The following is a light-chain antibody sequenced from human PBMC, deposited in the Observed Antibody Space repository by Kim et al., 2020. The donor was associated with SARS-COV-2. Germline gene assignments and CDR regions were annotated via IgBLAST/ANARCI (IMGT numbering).Light chain of an antibody. Sequence: GGRATLSCGAGQSVSGSYLAWYQQKPGQAPRLLIYGASSRATGIPDRFSGGGSGTDFTLTISRLEPEDFAVYYCQQYGSSPGTFGQGTKVDIK. V-gene: IGKV3-20*01. CDR1: QSVSGSY. J-gene: IGKJ1*01. CDR3: QQYGSSPGT. CDR2: GAS.